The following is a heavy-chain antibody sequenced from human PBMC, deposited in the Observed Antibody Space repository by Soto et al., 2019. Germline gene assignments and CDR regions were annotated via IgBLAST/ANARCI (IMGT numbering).Heavy chain of an antibody. J-gene: IGHJ6*02. CDR3: ARDQGSSWPRYYYGMDV. CDR1: GYTFTSYG. V-gene: IGHV1-18*04. D-gene: IGHD6-13*01. CDR2: ISAYNGNT. Sequence: VASVKVSCKASGYTFTSYGISWVLQAPGQGLEWMGWISAYNGNTNYAQKLQGRVTMTTDTSTSTAYMELRSLRSDDTAVYYCARDQGSSWPRYYYGMDVWGQGTTVTVSS.